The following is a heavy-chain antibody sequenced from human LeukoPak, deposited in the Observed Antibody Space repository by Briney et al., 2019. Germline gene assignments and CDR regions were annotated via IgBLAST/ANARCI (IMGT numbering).Heavy chain of an antibody. CDR3: ARGPHGMDV. CDR1: GGSFSGYY. J-gene: IGHJ6*02. CDR2: INHSGST. V-gene: IGHV4-34*01. Sequence: PSETLSLTCAVYGGSFSGYYWSWIRQPPGKGLEWIGEINHSGSTNYNPSLKSRVTISVDTSKNQFSLKLSSVTAADTAVYYCARGPHGMDVWGQGTTVTVSS.